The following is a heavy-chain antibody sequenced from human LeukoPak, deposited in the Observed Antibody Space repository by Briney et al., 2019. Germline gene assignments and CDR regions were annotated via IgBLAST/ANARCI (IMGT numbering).Heavy chain of an antibody. Sequence: SETLSLTCAVYGGSFSGYYWSWIRQPPGKGLEWIGEINHSGSTNYNPSLKSRVTISVDTSKNQFSLKLSSVTAADTAVYYCARGLSPYYYDGSGYYYIAFDIWGQGTMVTVSS. CDR3: ARGLSPYYYDGSGYYYIAFDI. J-gene: IGHJ3*02. CDR2: INHSGST. D-gene: IGHD3-22*01. V-gene: IGHV4-34*01. CDR1: GGSFSGYY.